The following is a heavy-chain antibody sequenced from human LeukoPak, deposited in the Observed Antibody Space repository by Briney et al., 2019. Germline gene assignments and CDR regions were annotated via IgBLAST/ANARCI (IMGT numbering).Heavy chain of an antibody. CDR2: INTNTGNP. CDR1: GYTFTSYA. CDR3: ARVVGGGSYLSEYWFDP. J-gene: IGHJ5*02. Sequence: ASVKVSCKASGYTFTSYAMNWVRQAPGQGLEWMGWINTNTGNPTYAQGFTGRFVFSLDTSVSTAYLQISSLKAEDTAVYYCARVVGGGSYLSEYWFDPWGQGTLVTVSS. V-gene: IGHV7-4-1*02. D-gene: IGHD1-26*01.